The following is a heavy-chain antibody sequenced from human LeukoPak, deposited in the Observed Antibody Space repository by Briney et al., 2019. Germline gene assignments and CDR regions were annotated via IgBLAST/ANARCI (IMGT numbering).Heavy chain of an antibody. CDR3: ARVGYCSSTSCFPADY. D-gene: IGHD2-2*01. CDR2: INHSGST. J-gene: IGHJ4*02. CDR1: GGSFSGYY. Sequence: PSETLSLTCAVYGGSFSGYYWSWIRKPPGKGLEWIGEINHSGSTNYNPSLKSRVTISVDTSKNQFSLKLSSVTAADTAVYYCARVGYCSSTSCFPADYWGQGTLVTVSS. V-gene: IGHV4-34*01.